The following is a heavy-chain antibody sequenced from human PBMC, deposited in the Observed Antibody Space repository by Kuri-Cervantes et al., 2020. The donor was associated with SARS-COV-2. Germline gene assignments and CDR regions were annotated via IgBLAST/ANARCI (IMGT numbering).Heavy chain of an antibody. CDR1: KFSFSNYW. CDR2: INGDGSST. CDR3: ALVNDYYYYMDV. D-gene: IGHD6-13*01. J-gene: IGHJ6*03. Sequence: GGSLRLSCAASKFSFSNYWMNWVRQAPGQGLVWVSRINGDGSSTTYADSVKGRFTISRDNAKNPLYLQMNSLRAEDTAVYYCALVNDYYYYMDVWGKGTTVTGSS. V-gene: IGHV3-74*01.